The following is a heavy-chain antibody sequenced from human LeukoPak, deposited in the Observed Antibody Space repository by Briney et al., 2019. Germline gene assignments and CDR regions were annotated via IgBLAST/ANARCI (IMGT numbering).Heavy chain of an antibody. CDR1: GFTFSSYG. CDR2: ISYDGSNK. CDR3: AKSHYRGFGELFSNFDY. J-gene: IGHJ4*02. D-gene: IGHD3-10*01. Sequence: GRSLRLSCAASGFTFSSYGMHWVRQAPGKGLEWVAVISYDGSNKYYADSMKGRFTISRDNSKNTLYLQMNSLRAEDTAVYYCAKSHYRGFGELFSNFDYWGQGTLVTVSS. V-gene: IGHV3-30*18.